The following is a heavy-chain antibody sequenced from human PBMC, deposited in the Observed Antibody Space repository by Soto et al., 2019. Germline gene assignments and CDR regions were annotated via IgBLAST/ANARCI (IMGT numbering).Heavy chain of an antibody. D-gene: IGHD3-3*01. J-gene: IGHJ4*02. CDR1: GYNFAGYW. CDR2: IYPSDSHT. Sequence: GASLKISCQGSGYNFAGYWNAWVRQMPGKGLELMGIIYPSDSHTRYRQSFQGQVTISADKSISSAYLQWSSLRASDTAMYYCARGGVSTRPFDYWGQGTPVTVSS. CDR3: ARGGVSTRPFDY. V-gene: IGHV5-51*01.